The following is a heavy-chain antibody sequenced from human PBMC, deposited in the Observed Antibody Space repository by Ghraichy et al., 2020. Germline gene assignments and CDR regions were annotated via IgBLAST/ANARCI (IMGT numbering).Heavy chain of an antibody. Sequence: LSLTCAASGFTFSSYSMNWVRQAPGKGLEWVSSISSSSSYIYYADSVKGRFTISRDNAKNPLYLQMNSLRAEDTAVYYVWIDYFDYWGQGTLVTVSS. D-gene: IGHD3-16*01. CDR1: GFTFSSYS. J-gene: IGHJ4*02. V-gene: IGHV3-21*01. CDR2: ISSSSSYI. CDR3: WIDYFDY.